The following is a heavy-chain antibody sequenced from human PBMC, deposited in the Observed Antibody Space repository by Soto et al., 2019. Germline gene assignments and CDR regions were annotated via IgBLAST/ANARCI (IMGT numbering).Heavy chain of an antibody. J-gene: IGHJ4*02. CDR3: ARVGIAAAGTFDY. V-gene: IGHV4-59*01. D-gene: IGHD6-13*01. CDR2: IYYSGST. Sequence: SETLSLTCTVSGGSISSYYWSWIRQPPGKGLEWIGYIYYSGSTNYNPSLKSRVTISVDTSKNQFSLKLSSVTAADTAVYYCARVGIAAAGTFDYWGQGTLVTVSS. CDR1: GGSISSYY.